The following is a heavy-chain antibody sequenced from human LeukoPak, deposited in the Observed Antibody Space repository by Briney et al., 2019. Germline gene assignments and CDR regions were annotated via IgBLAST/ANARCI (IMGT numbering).Heavy chain of an antibody. CDR3: AKDPGVVPAHYFDY. Sequence: PGGSLRLSCAASEFTFSNYAMSWIRQAPGKGLEWVSGTGSTGVSTFYADSVKGRFTVSRDNSKNTLSLQMNSLRAEDTAVYYCAKDPGVVPAHYFDYWGQGTLVTVSS. CDR1: EFTFSNYA. CDR2: TGSTGVST. V-gene: IGHV3-23*01. J-gene: IGHJ4*02. D-gene: IGHD2-2*01.